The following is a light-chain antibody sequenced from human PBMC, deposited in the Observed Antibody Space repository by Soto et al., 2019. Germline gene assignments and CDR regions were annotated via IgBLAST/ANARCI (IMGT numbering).Light chain of an antibody. CDR1: QTISSW. V-gene: IGKV1-5*01. CDR3: QQYHSSWT. J-gene: IGKJ1*01. CDR2: DAS. Sequence: DIQMTQSPSTLSGSVGDRVTITCRASQTISSWLAWYQQKPGKAPNLLIYDASSLESGVPSRFSGSGSGTEFTFTISSLQPDDFATYYCQQYHSSWTFGQGTKVDIK.